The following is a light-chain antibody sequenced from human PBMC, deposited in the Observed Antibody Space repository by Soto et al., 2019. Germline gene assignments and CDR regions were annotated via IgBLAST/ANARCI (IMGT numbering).Light chain of an antibody. Sequence: QSVLSQPPSASGTPGQRVTISCSGSSSNIGGHTVDWYRQVPGTAPGLLIYSNNRRPSGVPDRFSGSKSGTSASLAISGLQSEDEAEYHCSAWDDSLNAWVFGGGTKLTVL. CDR2: SNN. V-gene: IGLV1-44*01. CDR1: SSNIGGHT. J-gene: IGLJ3*02. CDR3: SAWDDSLNAWV.